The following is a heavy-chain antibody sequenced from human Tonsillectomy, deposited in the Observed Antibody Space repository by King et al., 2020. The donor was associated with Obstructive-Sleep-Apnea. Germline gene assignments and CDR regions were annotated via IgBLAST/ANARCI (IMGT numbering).Heavy chain of an antibody. CDR1: GGSISSSSYY. CDR2: IYYSGGT. J-gene: IGHJ4*02. V-gene: IGHV4-39*07. Sequence: QLQESGPGLVKPSETLSLTCTVSGGSISSSSYYWGWIRQPPGKGLEWIGSIYYSGGTYYNPSLKRRVTISVDTSKNQFSLKLSSVTAADTAVYYCARRYQGLYSSSWYFDYWGQGTLVTVSS. CDR3: ARRYQGLYSSSWYFDY. D-gene: IGHD6-13*01.